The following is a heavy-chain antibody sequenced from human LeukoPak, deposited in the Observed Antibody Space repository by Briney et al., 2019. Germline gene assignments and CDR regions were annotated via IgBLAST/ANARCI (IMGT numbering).Heavy chain of an antibody. V-gene: IGHV4-61*01. CDR2: IYFSGST. CDR1: GASVSTGSYY. CDR3: ARVYASGTYPIDY. J-gene: IGHJ4*02. D-gene: IGHD3-10*01. Sequence: SETLSLTCTVSGASVSTGSYYWSWLRLPPGKGLEWIGYIYFSGSTNYNPSLKSRVTISVDTSKNQFSLKLYSVTAADTAVYFCARVYASGTYPIDYWGQGTRVTVSS.